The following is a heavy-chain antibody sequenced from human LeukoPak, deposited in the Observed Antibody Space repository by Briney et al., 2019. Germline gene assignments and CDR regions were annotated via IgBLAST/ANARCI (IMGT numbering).Heavy chain of an antibody. V-gene: IGHV3-30-3*01. D-gene: IGHD6-13*01. Sequence: PWGSLRLSCAASGFTFSSYAMHWVRQAPGKGLEWVAVISYDGSNKYYTDSVKGRFTISRDNSKNTLYLQMNSLRAEDTAVYYCAREPGYSSSWYFGDAFDIWGQGTMVTVSS. J-gene: IGHJ3*02. CDR2: ISYDGSNK. CDR3: AREPGYSSSWYFGDAFDI. CDR1: GFTFSSYA.